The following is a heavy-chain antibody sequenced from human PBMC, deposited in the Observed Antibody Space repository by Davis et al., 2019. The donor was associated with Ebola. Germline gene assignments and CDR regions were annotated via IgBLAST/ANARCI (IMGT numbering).Heavy chain of an antibody. CDR1: GYTFTGYY. CDR2: INPNSGGT. J-gene: IGHJ4*02. V-gene: IGHV1-2*02. Sequence: ASVKVSCKASGYTFTGYYMHWVRQAPGQGLEWMGWINPNSGGTNYAQKFQGRVTMTRDTSISTAYMELSRLRSDDTAVYYCARGGMVVIAIGAGDIDYWGQGTLVTVSS. D-gene: IGHD2-21*01. CDR3: ARGGMVVIAIGAGDIDY.